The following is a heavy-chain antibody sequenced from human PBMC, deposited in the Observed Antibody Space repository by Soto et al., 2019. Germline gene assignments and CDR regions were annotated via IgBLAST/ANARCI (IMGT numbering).Heavy chain of an antibody. V-gene: IGHV3-33*01. CDR1: GFIFSTYG. CDR2: IWYDGTNE. CDR3: ARETNGGSFDI. Sequence: QVQLVESGGGVVQSGRSLRLSCEASGFIFSTYGMHWVRQAPGKGLEWVALIWYDGTNEHYADSVKGRFTISKDNSKNTLHLEMSGLRVEDTAVYYCARETNGGSFDIWGQGTIVTVSS. D-gene: IGHD2-8*01. J-gene: IGHJ3*02.